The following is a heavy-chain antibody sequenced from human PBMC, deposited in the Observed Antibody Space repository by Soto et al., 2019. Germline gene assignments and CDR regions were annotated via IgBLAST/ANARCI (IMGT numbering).Heavy chain of an antibody. CDR1: GFPFNRAW. V-gene: IGHV3-15*07. Sequence: EVQLVESGGGLGKPGGSLRLSCAASGFPFNRAWMNWVRQGPGKGLEWVGRIKSKQDGGTIDYAAPVKGRFTISRDDSENMLYLQMNSLNTEDTAVYYCTTELAGARWYWGQGTLVTVSS. CDR3: TTELAGARWY. J-gene: IGHJ4*02. D-gene: IGHD1-26*01. CDR2: IKSKQDGGTI.